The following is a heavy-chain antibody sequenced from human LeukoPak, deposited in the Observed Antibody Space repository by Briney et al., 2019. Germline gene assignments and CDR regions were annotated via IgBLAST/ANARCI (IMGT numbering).Heavy chain of an antibody. D-gene: IGHD3-9*01. J-gene: IGHJ5*02. Sequence: GGSLRLSCAASGFTFSDYYMSWIRQAPGKGLEWVSYISSSGSTIYYADSVKGRFTISRDNAKNSQYLQMNSLRAEDTAVYYCASCRNYDILTGYYPGGFDPWGQGTLVTVSS. CDR2: ISSSGSTI. CDR1: GFTFSDYY. CDR3: ASCRNYDILTGYYPGGFDP. V-gene: IGHV3-11*04.